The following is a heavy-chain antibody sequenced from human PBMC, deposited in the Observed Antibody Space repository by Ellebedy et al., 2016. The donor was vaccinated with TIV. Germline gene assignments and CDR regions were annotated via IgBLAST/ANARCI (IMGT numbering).Heavy chain of an antibody. CDR3: ARFVAGDYEDY. CDR2: ISGYNGNT. CDR1: GYTFTNYG. Sequence: AASVKVSCKASGYTFTNYGISWVRQAPGQGLEWMGWISGYNGNTYSAQKLQGRVTMTTDTSTSTAYMELRSLRSDDTDVYYWARFVAGDYEDYWGQGAMVTVSS. J-gene: IGHJ4*02. V-gene: IGHV1-18*04. D-gene: IGHD4-17*01.